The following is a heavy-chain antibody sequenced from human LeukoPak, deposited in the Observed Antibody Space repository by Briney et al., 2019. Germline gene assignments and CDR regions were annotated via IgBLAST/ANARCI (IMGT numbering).Heavy chain of an antibody. CDR3: AREQRMRGIAAAGTDY. Sequence: SGGSLRLSCAASGFTFSSYAMHWVRQAPGKGLEWVAVISYDGSNKYYADSVKGRFTISRDNSKNTLYLQMNSLRAEDTAVYYCAREQRMRGIAAAGTDYWGQGTLVTVSS. J-gene: IGHJ4*02. CDR2: ISYDGSNK. V-gene: IGHV3-30-3*01. CDR1: GFTFSSYA. D-gene: IGHD6-13*01.